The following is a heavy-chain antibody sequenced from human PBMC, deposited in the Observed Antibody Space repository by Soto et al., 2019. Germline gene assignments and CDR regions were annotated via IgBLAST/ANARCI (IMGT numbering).Heavy chain of an antibody. D-gene: IGHD6-19*01. J-gene: IGHJ5*02. CDR3: ARDLNIAMAGSLLNWFDP. CDR2: IYYSGST. CDR1: GGSFSSGSYY. V-gene: IGHV4-61*01. Sequence: XATLSLTCTVSGGSFSSGSYYWSWIRQPPGKGLEWIGYIYYSGSTNYNPSLKSRVTISLDTSNNQFSLRLTSVTAADTAVYYCARDLNIAMAGSLLNWFDPWGQGTLVTVSS.